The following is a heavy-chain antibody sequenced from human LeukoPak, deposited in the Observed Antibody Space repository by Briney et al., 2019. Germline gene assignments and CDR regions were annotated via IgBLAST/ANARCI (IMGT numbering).Heavy chain of an antibody. V-gene: IGHV3-23*01. J-gene: IGHJ4*02. CDR2: ISGSGAGT. D-gene: IGHD2-8*01. CDR3: AKMVREFYTISYYFDY. CDR1: GFTFSSYA. Sequence: GGSLRLSCAVSGFTFSSYAMNWVRQAPGKGLEWVSGISGSGAGTYYADSVKGRFTISRDKSKNTLYLQMNSLRAEDTAVYYCAKMVREFYTISYYFDYWGQGTLVTVSS.